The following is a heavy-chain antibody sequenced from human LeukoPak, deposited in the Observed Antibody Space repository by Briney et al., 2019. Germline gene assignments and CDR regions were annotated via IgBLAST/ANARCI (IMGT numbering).Heavy chain of an antibody. Sequence: ASVKVSCKASGCTFSSYAISWVRQAPGQGLEWMGGIIPIFGTANYAQKFQGRVTITADKSTSTAYMELSSLRSEDTAVYYCASALLGDYGVYFDYWGQGTLVTVSS. V-gene: IGHV1-69*06. CDR2: IIPIFGTA. CDR3: ASALLGDYGVYFDY. J-gene: IGHJ4*02. D-gene: IGHD4-17*01. CDR1: GCTFSSYA.